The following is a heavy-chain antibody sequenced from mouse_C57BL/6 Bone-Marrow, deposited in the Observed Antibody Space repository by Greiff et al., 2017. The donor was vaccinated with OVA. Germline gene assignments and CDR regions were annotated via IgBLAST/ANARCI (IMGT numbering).Heavy chain of an antibody. CDR3: ARERVITTVEPLDY. Sequence: EVQLQQSGPELVKPGASVKMSCKASGYTFTDYNMHWVKQSHGKSLEWIGYINPNNGGTSYNQKFKGKATLTVNKSSSTAYMELRSLTSEDSAVYYCARERVITTVEPLDYWGQGTTLTVSS. J-gene: IGHJ2*01. CDR1: GYTFTDYN. V-gene: IGHV1-22*01. D-gene: IGHD1-1*01. CDR2: INPNNGGT.